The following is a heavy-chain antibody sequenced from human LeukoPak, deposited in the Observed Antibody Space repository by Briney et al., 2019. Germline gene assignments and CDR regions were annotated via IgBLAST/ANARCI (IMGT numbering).Heavy chain of an antibody. CDR1: GGTFSSYA. Sequence: ASVKVSCKASGGTFSSYAISWVRQAPGQGLEWMGGIIPIFGTANYAQKFQGRVTITADESTSTAYMELSSLRSEDTAVYYCARGGGSYRLLLEYYFDYWGQGTLVTVSS. J-gene: IGHJ4*02. CDR2: IIPIFGTA. CDR3: ARGGGSYRLLLEYYFDY. D-gene: IGHD1-26*01. V-gene: IGHV1-69*13.